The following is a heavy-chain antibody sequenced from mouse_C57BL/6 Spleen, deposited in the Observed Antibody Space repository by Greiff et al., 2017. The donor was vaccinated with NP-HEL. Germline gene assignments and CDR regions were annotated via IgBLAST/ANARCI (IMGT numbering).Heavy chain of an antibody. D-gene: IGHD2-13*01. Sequence: DVQLQESGPGMVKPSQSLSLTCTVTGYSITSGYDWHWIRHFPGNKLEWMGYISYSGSTNYNPSLKSRVSITHDTSKNHFFLKLNSVTTEDTATYDCARSVTYWYFDVWGTGTPLTVSS. J-gene: IGHJ1*03. V-gene: IGHV3-1*01. CDR1: GYSITSGYD. CDR3: ARSVTYWYFDV. CDR2: ISYSGST.